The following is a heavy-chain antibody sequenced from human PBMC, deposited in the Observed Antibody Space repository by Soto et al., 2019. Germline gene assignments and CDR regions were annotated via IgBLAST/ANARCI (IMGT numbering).Heavy chain of an antibody. J-gene: IGHJ3*02. CDR2: INPIYGTT. D-gene: IGHD2-15*01. CDR1: GGTFSSYA. Sequence: SVKVSCKASGGTFSSYAIRWVRQAPGQGLEWMGWINPIYGTTNYSQKFQGRVTITGDTSTSTAYMELSSLRSEDTAVYYCARVSIVVVVAGGSVTDAFDIWGQGTMVTVSS. CDR3: ARVSIVVVVAGGSVTDAFDI. V-gene: IGHV1-69*06.